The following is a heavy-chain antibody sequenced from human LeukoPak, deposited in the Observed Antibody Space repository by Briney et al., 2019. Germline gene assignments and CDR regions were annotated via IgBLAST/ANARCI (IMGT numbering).Heavy chain of an antibody. J-gene: IGHJ4*02. CDR2: IVVGSGNT. V-gene: IGHV1-58*01. CDR1: GFTFTSSA. Sequence: ASVKVSCKASGFTFTSSAVQWVRQARGQRLEWIGWIVVGSGNTNYAQKFQERVTITRDMSTSTAYMELSSLRSEDTAVYYCASPIRPARDGYRYYFDYWGQGTLVTVSS. D-gene: IGHD5-24*01. CDR3: ASPIRPARDGYRYYFDY.